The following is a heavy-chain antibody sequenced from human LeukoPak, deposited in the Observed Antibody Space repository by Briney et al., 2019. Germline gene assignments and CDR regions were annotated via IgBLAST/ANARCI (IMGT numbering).Heavy chain of an antibody. V-gene: IGHV3-74*01. Sequence: GGSLRLSCAASGFSFSSYWMHWVRQAPGKGLVWVSRINNGGSKTNYADSVKGRFTISRDNAKNTLYLQMHSLRAEDTAVYYCATSSWFDPWGQGTLVTVSS. CDR3: ATSSWFDP. CDR2: INNGGSKT. CDR1: GFSFSSYW. J-gene: IGHJ5*02.